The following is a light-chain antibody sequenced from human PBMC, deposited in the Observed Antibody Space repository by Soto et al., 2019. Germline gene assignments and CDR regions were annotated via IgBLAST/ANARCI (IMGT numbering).Light chain of an antibody. CDR1: QSVSSNY. J-gene: IGKJ5*01. Sequence: EIVLTQSPGTLSLSPGERATLSCRASQSVSSNYLAWYQQKPGQAPRVLIYVASSRATGIPDRFSGSGSGTYFTLTRSRLEHEYFAVYYCQQYGSPPLTFGQGTRLEIK. CDR2: VAS. CDR3: QQYGSPPLT. V-gene: IGKV3-20*01.